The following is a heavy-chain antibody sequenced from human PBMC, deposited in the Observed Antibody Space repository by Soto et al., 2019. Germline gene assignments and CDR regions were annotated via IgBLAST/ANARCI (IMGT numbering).Heavy chain of an antibody. J-gene: IGHJ5*02. CDR3: ARVQGFSVDP. CDR1: GFTFSSYW. CDR2: IKKDGSEK. V-gene: IGHV3-7*01. D-gene: IGHD3-3*01. Sequence: EVQLVESGGGLVQPGGSLRLSCAASGFTFSSYWKSWVRQAPGKGLEWVANIKKDGSEKYYVDSVKGRFTISRDNAKNSLYLQMNSLRAEVTAVYYCARVQGFSVDPWGQGTLVTVSS.